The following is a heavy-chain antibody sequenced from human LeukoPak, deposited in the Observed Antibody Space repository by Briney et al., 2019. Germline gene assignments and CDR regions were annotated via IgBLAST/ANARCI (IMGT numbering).Heavy chain of an antibody. CDR2: VIPIFGTA. CDR3: AREGKGIAVAGSGAFDI. V-gene: IGHV1-69*05. D-gene: IGHD6-19*01. J-gene: IGHJ3*02. Sequence: SVKVSCKASGYTFTSYGISWVRQAPGQGLEWMGRVIPIFGTANYAQKFQGRVTITTDESTSTAYMELSSLRSEDTAVYYCAREGKGIAVAGSGAFDIWGQGTMVTVSS. CDR1: GYTFTSYG.